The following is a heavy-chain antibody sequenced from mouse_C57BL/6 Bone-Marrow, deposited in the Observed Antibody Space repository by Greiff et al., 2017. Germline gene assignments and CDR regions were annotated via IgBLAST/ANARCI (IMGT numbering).Heavy chain of an antibody. Sequence: QVQLKESGAELVMPGASVKLSCKASGYTFTSYWMHWVKQRPGQGLEWIGEIDPSDSYTNYNQKFKGKSTLTVDKSSSTAYMQLSSLTSEDSAVYYCARERYCLYFDVWGTGTTVTVSS. J-gene: IGHJ1*03. D-gene: IGHD1-1*01. CDR1: GYTFTSYW. CDR3: ARERYCLYFDV. V-gene: IGHV1-69*01. CDR2: IDPSDSYT.